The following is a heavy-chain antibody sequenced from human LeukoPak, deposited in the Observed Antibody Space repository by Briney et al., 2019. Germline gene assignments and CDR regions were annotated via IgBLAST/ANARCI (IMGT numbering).Heavy chain of an antibody. CDR1: GFTFSRYG. V-gene: IGHV3-30*18. Sequence: TGGSLRLSCAASGFTFSRYGMHWVRQAPGKGLEWVAVISYDGSRKFYEDSVKGRFTISRNNSKNTLHLQMNSLRAEDTAVYYCAKDPYIRSSGTPFDRWGQGTLVTASS. D-gene: IGHD6-19*01. CDR3: AKDPYIRSSGTPFDR. CDR2: ISYDGSRK. J-gene: IGHJ4*02.